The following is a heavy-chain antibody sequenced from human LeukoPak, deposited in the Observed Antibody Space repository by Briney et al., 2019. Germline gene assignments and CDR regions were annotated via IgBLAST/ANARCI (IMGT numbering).Heavy chain of an antibody. CDR2: IRYDGSNK. Sequence: GGSLRLSCAASGFTFSSYGMHWVRQAPGKGLEWVAFIRYDGSNKYYADSVNGRFTIAKDNSKNTLYLQMNSLRAEVTAVYYCVKDFRAEFYYYGSGSYRSWFAPWGQGTLVTVSS. CDR3: VKDFRAEFYYYGSGSYRSWFAP. D-gene: IGHD3-10*01. J-gene: IGHJ5*02. CDR1: GFTFSSYG. V-gene: IGHV3-30*02.